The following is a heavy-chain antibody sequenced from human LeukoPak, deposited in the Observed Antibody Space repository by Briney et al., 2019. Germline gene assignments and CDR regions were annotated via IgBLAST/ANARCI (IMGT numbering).Heavy chain of an antibody. J-gene: IGHJ2*01. V-gene: IGHV5-51*01. CDR1: GYSFTIYW. CDR2: IYPGDSDT. Sequence: GESLKISCKGSGYSFTIYWSGWVRQMPGKGLEGMGIIYPGDSDTRYSPSFQGQVTISADKSINTAYLQWSSLKASDTAMYYCARHVGIAVVPDRYFDLWGRGTLVTVSS. CDR3: ARHVGIAVVPDRYFDL. D-gene: IGHD3-22*01.